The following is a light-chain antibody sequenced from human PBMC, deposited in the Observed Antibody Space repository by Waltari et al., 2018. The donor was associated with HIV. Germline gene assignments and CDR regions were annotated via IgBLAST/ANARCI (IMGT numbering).Light chain of an antibody. J-gene: IGKJ3*01. Sequence: DIQMTQSPSSLSASAGDRITFTCRASQNINTFLNWFQHKPGQAPKLLISDASTLQRGVPSRFSGRGSGTDFTLTISSLQPEDFASYYCLQTYNAPLTFGPGTKLDV. CDR3: LQTYNAPLT. CDR2: DAS. V-gene: IGKV1-39*01. CDR1: QNINTF.